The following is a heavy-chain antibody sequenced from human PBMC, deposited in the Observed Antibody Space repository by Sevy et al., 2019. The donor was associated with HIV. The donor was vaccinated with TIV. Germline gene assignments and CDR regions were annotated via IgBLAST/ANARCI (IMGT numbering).Heavy chain of an antibody. Sequence: GGSLRLSCAASGFSFSDSSIHWVRQASGKGLEWIGRIRAKADTDATPYAASVKGRFTISRDDSKNTAFLRMSGLKSEDTAVYFCTRTWSFSSSFFPDFDSWGQGTLVTVSS. V-gene: IGHV3-73*01. CDR2: IRAKADTDAT. J-gene: IGHJ4*02. D-gene: IGHD3-3*01. CDR3: TRTWSFSSSFFPDFDS. CDR1: GFSFSDSS.